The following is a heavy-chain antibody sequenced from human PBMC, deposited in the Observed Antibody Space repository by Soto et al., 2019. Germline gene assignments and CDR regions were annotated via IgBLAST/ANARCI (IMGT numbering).Heavy chain of an antibody. CDR3: AYNPDYYGPAFDS. D-gene: IGHD3-10*01. Sequence: QITLKESCPTLVKPTQSLTLTCTFSGFSLSTNGVGVGWIRQPPGEALEWLALIYWDDEKRYSPSLESRLTDNKGTSRNQVVLTMTYMDPVDTATYYCAYNPDYYGPAFDSWGQGILVTVSS. J-gene: IGHJ4*02. V-gene: IGHV2-5*02. CDR2: IYWDDEK. CDR1: GFSLSTNGVG.